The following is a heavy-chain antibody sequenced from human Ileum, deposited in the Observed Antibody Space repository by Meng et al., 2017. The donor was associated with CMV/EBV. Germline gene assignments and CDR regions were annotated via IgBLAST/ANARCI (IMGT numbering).Heavy chain of an antibody. Sequence: FTGYYMHWVRQAPGQGLEWMGWINPNSGGTNYAQKFQGRVTMTRDTSISTAYMELSRLRSDDTAVYYCARDRYYYDSSGYYYNWFDPWGQGTLVTVSS. CDR1: FTGYY. V-gene: IGHV1-2*02. CDR2: INPNSGGT. CDR3: ARDRYYYDSSGYYYNWFDP. J-gene: IGHJ5*02. D-gene: IGHD3-22*01.